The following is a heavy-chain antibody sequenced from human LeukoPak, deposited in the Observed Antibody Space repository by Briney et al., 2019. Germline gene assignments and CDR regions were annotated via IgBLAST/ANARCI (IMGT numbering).Heavy chain of an antibody. CDR3: ARLEIAVALFDY. D-gene: IGHD6-19*01. Sequence: SETLSLTCAVSGDSISSRHYYWAWIRQPPGKGLEWIGNVYYSGTTHYNLSLQSRVTISVDTSKNQFSLKLSSVTAADTAVYYCARLEIAVALFDYWGQGTLVTVSS. CDR1: GDSISSRHYY. V-gene: IGHV4-39*01. J-gene: IGHJ4*02. CDR2: VYYSGTT.